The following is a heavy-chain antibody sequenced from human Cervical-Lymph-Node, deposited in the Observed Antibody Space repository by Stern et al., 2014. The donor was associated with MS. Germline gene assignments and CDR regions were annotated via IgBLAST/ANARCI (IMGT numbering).Heavy chain of an antibody. CDR1: NYTFTSYG. D-gene: IGHD6-19*01. Sequence: QDQLVQSGAEVKKPGASVKVSCKASNYTFTSYGISWVRQAPGQGLEWMGWINTYNGNANYAQTLQGRVTMTTDTSTRTAYMELKSLRSDDTAVYYCARGRIAVAGFDYWGQGTLVTVSS. CDR3: ARGRIAVAGFDY. V-gene: IGHV1-18*01. J-gene: IGHJ4*02. CDR2: INTYNGNA.